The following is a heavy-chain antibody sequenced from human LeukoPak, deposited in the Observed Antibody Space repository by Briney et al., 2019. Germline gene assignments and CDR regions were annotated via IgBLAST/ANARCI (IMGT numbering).Heavy chain of an antibody. D-gene: IGHD6-6*01. CDR3: ARGVARSSKFHFSYYFDY. V-gene: IGHV4-39*07. Sequence: SETLSLTCIVSGGSISSSSYYWGWIRQPPGKGLEWIGSIYHSGSTYYNPSLKSRVTISVDTSKHQFSLNLSSVTAADTAVYYCARGVARSSKFHFSYYFDYWGQGTLVTVSS. CDR2: IYHSGST. CDR1: GGSISSSSYY. J-gene: IGHJ4*02.